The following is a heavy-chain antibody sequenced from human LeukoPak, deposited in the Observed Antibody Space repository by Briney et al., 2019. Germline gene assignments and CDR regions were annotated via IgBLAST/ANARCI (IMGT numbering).Heavy chain of an antibody. CDR2: INHSGST. V-gene: IGHV4-34*01. D-gene: IGHD3-22*01. CDR3: ASLGYYDSSGYYSNDY. CDR1: GVSFSGYY. Sequence: KSSETLSLTCAVYGVSFSGYYWSWIRQPPGKGLEWIGEINHSGSTNYNPSLKSRVTISVDTSKNQFSLKLSSVTDAHTVMYYCASLGYYDSSGYYSNDYWGQGTLVTVSS. J-gene: IGHJ4*02.